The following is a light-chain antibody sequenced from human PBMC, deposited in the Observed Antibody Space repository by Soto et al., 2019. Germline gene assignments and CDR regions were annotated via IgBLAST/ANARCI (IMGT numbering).Light chain of an antibody. CDR1: QSVSSTY. J-gene: IGKJ1*01. Sequence: EIVLTQSPGTLSLSPGERASLSCRASQSVSSTYLAWYQQKPGQAPRLLIYATSTRATGIPDRFSGSGSGTDFTLTISRLEPEDFAVYYCQQYGSSLWTFGQGTKEEIK. V-gene: IGKV3-20*01. CDR2: ATS. CDR3: QQYGSSLWT.